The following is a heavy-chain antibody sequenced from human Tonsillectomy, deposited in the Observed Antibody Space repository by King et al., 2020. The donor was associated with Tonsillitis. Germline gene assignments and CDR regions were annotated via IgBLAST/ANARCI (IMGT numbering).Heavy chain of an antibody. CDR1: GFTFSSYS. J-gene: IGHJ4*02. V-gene: IGHV3-21*01. CDR2: ISSSSSYI. Sequence: VQLVESGGGLVKPGGSLRLSCAASGFTFSSYSMNWVRQAPGKGLEWVSSISSSSSYIYNADSVKGRFTISRDNAKNSLCLQMNSLRAEDTAVYYCARGPYYYDSSGYYGDYWGQGTLVTVSS. CDR3: ARGPYYYDSSGYYGDY. D-gene: IGHD3-22*01.